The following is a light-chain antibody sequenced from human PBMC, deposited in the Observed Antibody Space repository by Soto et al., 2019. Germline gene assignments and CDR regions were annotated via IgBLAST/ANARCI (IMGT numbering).Light chain of an antibody. CDR1: QNIRTY. CDR3: QQSYTSPVT. Sequence: DIQMTQSPPFLSASVGDIVTITCRASQNIRTYLTWYQQKPGKAPKLLIYESSSLERGVPSRFSGSRSGTELTEFTLTISSLQPEDFGTYYCQQSYTSPVTFGGGTKVDIK. J-gene: IGKJ4*01. V-gene: IGKV1-39*01. CDR2: ESS.